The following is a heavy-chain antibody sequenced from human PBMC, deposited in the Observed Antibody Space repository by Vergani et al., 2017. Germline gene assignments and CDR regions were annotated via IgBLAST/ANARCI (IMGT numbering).Heavy chain of an antibody. CDR1: GYTFTSYG. D-gene: IGHD3-10*01. CDR2: ISAYNGNT. J-gene: IGHJ4*02. V-gene: IGHV1-18*01. Sequence: QVQLVQSGAEVKKPGASVKVSCKASGYTFTSYGISWVRQAPGQGLEWMGWISAYNGNTNYAQKLQGRVTMTTDTSTSTAYMELRSLRSDDTAVYYCARDLPGVLXWFGEKSPTAYFDYWGQGTLVTVSS. CDR3: ARDLPGVLXWFGEKSPTAYFDY.